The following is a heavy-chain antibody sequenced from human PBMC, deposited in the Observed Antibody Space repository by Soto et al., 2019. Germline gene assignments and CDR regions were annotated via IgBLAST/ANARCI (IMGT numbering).Heavy chain of an antibody. CDR1: GGTFSSST. CDR3: ATTRGSGNYYYYYGMDV. V-gene: IGHV1-69*02. CDR2: IITILGIA. D-gene: IGHD3-10*01. J-gene: IGHJ6*02. Sequence: QVQLVQSGAEVKKPGSSVKVSCKASGGTFSSSTISWVRQAPGQGLEWMGRIITILGIANYAQKFQGRVTITAEKSTSTAYMELSSLRSEDTAVYYCATTRGSGNYYYYYGMDVWGQGTTVTVSS.